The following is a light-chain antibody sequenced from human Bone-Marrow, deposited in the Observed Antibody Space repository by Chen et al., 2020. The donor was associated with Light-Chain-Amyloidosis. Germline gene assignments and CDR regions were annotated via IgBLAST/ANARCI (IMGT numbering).Light chain of an antibody. CDR3: QQYGTSPLT. V-gene: IGKV3-20*01. CDR2: GSS. J-gene: IGKJ4*01. Sequence: EIVLTQSPGTLSLSPGEGANLSLRASQTISSNYLPWYQQKFGQAPRLLIYGSSSRATGIPDRFTGSGSGTDFTLTINRLEPEDFAMYYCQQYGTSPLTFGGGTKVEIK. CDR1: QTISSNY.